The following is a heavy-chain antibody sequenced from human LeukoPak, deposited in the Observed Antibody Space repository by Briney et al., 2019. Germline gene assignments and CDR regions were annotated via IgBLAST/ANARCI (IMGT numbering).Heavy chain of an antibody. J-gene: IGHJ4*02. CDR2: IRYDGSNK. CDR3: AKDLSYDQRNGY. V-gene: IGHV3-30*02. Sequence: GGSLRLSCAASGFTFSSYGMHWVRQAPGKGLEWVAFIRYDGSNKYYADSVKGRFTISRDNSKNTLYLQMNSLRAEDTAVYYCAKDLSYDQRNGYWGQGTLVTVSS. D-gene: IGHD5-18*01. CDR1: GFTFSSYG.